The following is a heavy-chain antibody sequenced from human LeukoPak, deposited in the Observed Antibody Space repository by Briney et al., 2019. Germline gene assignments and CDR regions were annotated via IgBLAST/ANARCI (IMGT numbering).Heavy chain of an antibody. Sequence: SETLSLTCTVSGGSISSYYWSWIRQPPGKGLEWIGYIYYSGSTYYNPSLKSRVTTSVDTSKNQFSLKLSSVTAADTAVYYCARTTSDSSSWHFDYWGQGTLVTVSS. D-gene: IGHD6-13*01. CDR3: ARTTSDSSSWHFDY. CDR2: IYYSGST. J-gene: IGHJ4*02. V-gene: IGHV4-59*12. CDR1: GGSISSYY.